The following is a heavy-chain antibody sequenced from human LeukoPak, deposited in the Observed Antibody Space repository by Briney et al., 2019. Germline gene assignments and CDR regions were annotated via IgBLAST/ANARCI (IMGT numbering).Heavy chain of an antibody. D-gene: IGHD5-24*01. J-gene: IGHJ6*03. CDR2: IYYSGST. CDR3: AREWAPPGWLQHAGSVYYYYYMDV. V-gene: IGHV4-59*01. CDR1: GGSISNYY. Sequence: PSETLSLTCTVSGGSISNYYWSWIRQPPGKGLEWIGYIYYSGSTNYNPSLKSRVTISVDTSKNQFSLKLSSVTAADTAVYYCAREWAPPGWLQHAGSVYYYYYMDVWAKGPRSPSP.